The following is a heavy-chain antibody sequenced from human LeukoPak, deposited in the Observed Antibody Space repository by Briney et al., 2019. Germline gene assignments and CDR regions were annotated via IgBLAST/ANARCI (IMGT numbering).Heavy chain of an antibody. J-gene: IGHJ5*02. CDR1: GFTFSSYA. Sequence: GGSLRLSCAASGFTFSSYAMHWVRQAPGKGLEWVAVISYDGSNKYYADSVKGRFTISRDNSKNTLYLQMNSLRAEDTAVYYCAKGWTTVTTSFDPWGQGTLVTVSS. D-gene: IGHD4-17*01. CDR3: AKGWTTVTTSFDP. CDR2: ISYDGSNK. V-gene: IGHV3-30-3*01.